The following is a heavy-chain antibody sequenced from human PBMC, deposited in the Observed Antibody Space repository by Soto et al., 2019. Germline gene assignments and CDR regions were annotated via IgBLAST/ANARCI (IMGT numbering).Heavy chain of an antibody. J-gene: IGHJ6*04. V-gene: IGHV3-74*01. CDR1: GFTFSNYW. CDR2: TKSDGSGT. CDR3: ARGGFDYGPGRMDV. D-gene: IGHD3-10*01. Sequence: EVQLVESGGGLLQPGGSLTLSCTASGFTFSNYWFPWVGQAPGKGLVWVPRTKSDGSGTSYTDSVKGRFTISRDNAYNTLYLQMSNLRAEDTAVYYCARGGFDYGPGRMDVWGKGTTVIVSS.